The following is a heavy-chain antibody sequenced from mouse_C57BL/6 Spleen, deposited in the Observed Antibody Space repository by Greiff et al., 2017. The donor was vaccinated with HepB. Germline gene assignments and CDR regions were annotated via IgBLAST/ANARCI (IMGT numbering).Heavy chain of an antibody. J-gene: IGHJ1*03. Sequence: DVKLVESGGDLVKPGGSLKLSCAASGFTFSSYGMSWVRQTPDKRLEWVATISSGGSYTYYPDSVKGRFTISRDNAKNTLYLQMSSLTSEDTAMYYCARQGLRRDWYFDVWGTGSTVTVAS. CDR1: GFTFSSYG. CDR3: ARQGLRRDWYFDV. V-gene: IGHV5-6*02. D-gene: IGHD2-4*01. CDR2: ISSGGSYT.